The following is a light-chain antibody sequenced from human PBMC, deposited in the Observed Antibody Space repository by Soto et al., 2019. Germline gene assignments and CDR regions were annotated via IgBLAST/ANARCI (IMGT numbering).Light chain of an antibody. CDR2: GAS. V-gene: IGKV3-15*01. Sequence: DIVLTQSPVNLSLSPGERASLSCRASQSVSSNLAWYQQKPGQAPRLLIYGASTRATGIPARFSGSGSGTEFTLTISSLQSEDFAVYYCQQYNNWPPITFGQGTRLEI. CDR1: QSVSSN. J-gene: IGKJ5*01. CDR3: QQYNNWPPIT.